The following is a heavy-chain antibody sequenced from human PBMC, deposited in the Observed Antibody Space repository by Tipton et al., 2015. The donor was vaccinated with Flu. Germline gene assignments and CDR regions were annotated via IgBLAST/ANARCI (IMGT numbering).Heavy chain of an antibody. CDR3: ARVSLSSSSGY. CDR1: GFTVSSNY. Sequence: SLRLSCAASGFTVSSNYMSWVRQAPGKGLEWVSSISSSSSYIYYADSVKGRFTISRDNAKNSLYLQMNSLRAEDTAVYYCARVSLSSSSGYWGQGTLVTVSS. V-gene: IGHV3-21*01. CDR2: ISSSSSYI. D-gene: IGHD6-6*01. J-gene: IGHJ4*02.